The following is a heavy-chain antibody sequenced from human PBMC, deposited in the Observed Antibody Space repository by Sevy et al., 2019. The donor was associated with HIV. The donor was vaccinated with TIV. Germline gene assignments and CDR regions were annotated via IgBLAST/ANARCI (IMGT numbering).Heavy chain of an antibody. D-gene: IGHD6-13*01. CDR3: AKDKAPLGYYYGMDV. V-gene: IGHV3-30*18. CDR2: ILYDGSNK. J-gene: IGHJ6*02. CDR1: GFTFSSYG. Sequence: GGSLRLSCAASGFTFSSYGMHWVRQSPGKGLEWVAVILYDGSNKYYADSVKGRFTISRDNSKNTLYLQMNSLRVEDTAVYYCAKDKAPLGYYYGMDVWGQGTTVTVSS.